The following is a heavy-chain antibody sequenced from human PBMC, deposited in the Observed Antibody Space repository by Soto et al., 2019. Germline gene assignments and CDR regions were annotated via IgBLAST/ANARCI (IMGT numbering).Heavy chain of an antibody. CDR2: IYFTGST. CDR3: TRGPPRVQWFDP. V-gene: IGHV4-61*01. CDR1: GGAVSSGTYY. J-gene: IGHJ5*02. Sequence: SETLSLTCTVSGGAVSSGTYYWSWIRQPPGKGLEWIGHIYFTGSTNYNPSLRSRVTMSLDTSRNQFSLKLSSVTAADTAVYYCTRGPPRVQWFDPWGLGTLVTVSS.